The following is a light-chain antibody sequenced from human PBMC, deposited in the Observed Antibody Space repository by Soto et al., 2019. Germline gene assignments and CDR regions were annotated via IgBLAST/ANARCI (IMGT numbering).Light chain of an antibody. Sequence: EILRTQSPATLSVSPGSRDTLSCRASQSVSSNLAWYQQKPGQAPRLLIYGASTRATGIPARFSGSGSGTEFTLTISSLQSEEFAVYYCQQYDNFHQTFGQGTKVDIK. CDR1: QSVSSN. CDR3: QQYDNFHQT. V-gene: IGKV3-15*01. CDR2: GAS. J-gene: IGKJ1*01.